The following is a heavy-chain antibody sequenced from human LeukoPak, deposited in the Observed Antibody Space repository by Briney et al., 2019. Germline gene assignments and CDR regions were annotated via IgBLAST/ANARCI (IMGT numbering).Heavy chain of an antibody. CDR3: ARSPSRVDTAMVLDY. D-gene: IGHD5-18*01. Sequence: PSETLSPTCTVSGGSISSYYWSWIRQPPGKGLEWIGYIYYSGSTNYNPSLKSRVTISVDTSKNQFSLKLSSVTAADTAVYYCARSPSRVDTAMVLDYWGQGTLVTVSS. V-gene: IGHV4-59*01. CDR1: GGSISSYY. J-gene: IGHJ4*02. CDR2: IYYSGST.